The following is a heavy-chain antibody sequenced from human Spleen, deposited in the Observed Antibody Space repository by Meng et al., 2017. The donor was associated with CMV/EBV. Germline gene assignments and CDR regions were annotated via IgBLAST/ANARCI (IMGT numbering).Heavy chain of an antibody. CDR2: IIPIFGTA. J-gene: IGHJ4*02. D-gene: IGHD6-13*01. CDR1: GGTFSSYA. V-gene: IGHV1-69*05. Sequence: SVKVSCKASGGTFSSYAISWVRQAPGQGLEWMGGIIPIFGTANYAQKFQGRVTITTDESTSTAYMELSSLRSEDTAVYYCARSKTSGSWLQDYWGQGTLVTVSS. CDR3: ARSKTSGSWLQDY.